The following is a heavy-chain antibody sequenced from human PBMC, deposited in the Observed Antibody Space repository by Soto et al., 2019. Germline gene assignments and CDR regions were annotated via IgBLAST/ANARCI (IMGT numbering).Heavy chain of an antibody. V-gene: IGHV4-34*01. D-gene: IGHD5-12*01. CDR1: GGSFSGYY. CDR3: ARGRQILVATTPPFDY. CDR2: INHSGST. J-gene: IGHJ4*02. Sequence: SETLSLTCAVYGGSFSGYYWSWIRQPPGKGLEWIGEINHSGSTNYNPSLKSRVTISVDTSKNQFSLKLSSVTAADTAVYYCARGRQILVATTPPFDYWGQGTLVTVSS.